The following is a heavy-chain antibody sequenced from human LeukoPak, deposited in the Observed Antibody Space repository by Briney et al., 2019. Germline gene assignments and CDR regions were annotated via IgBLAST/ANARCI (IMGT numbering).Heavy chain of an antibody. CDR2: ISTSGRTI. Sequence: GGSLRLSCAASVFTLSSYEINCVPEAPGKGLDCGSYISTSGRTIYYADSVKGRFTFPRAIAKNPLNLKLNSVRAENTAVYNCATSRGSWPDSFDYWGQGTLVTVSS. CDR3: ATSRGSWPDSFDY. D-gene: IGHD1-26*01. V-gene: IGHV3-48*03. CDR1: VFTLSSYE. J-gene: IGHJ4*02.